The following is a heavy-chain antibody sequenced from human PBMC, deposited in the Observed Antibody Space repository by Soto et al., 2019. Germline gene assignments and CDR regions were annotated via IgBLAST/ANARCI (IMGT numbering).Heavy chain of an antibody. CDR2: LSGSGGST. CDR3: ARRHCSSSTCPSNYRYFDY. CDR1: GFTFSSYS. D-gene: IGHD2-2*01. V-gene: IGHV3-23*01. J-gene: IGHJ4*02. Sequence: EVQLLESGGVLVQPGGSQRLSCAASGFTFSSYSMSWVRQAPGKGLEWVSSLSGSGGSTYYTDSVKGRFTISRDNSKNTLYLQMNSLRAEDTAVYYCARRHCSSSTCPSNYRYFDYWGQGTLVTVSS.